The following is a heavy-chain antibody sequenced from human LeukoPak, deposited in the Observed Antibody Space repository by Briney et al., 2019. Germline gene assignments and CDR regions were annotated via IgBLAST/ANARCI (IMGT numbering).Heavy chain of an antibody. J-gene: IGHJ5*02. CDR3: ARDVEVQLWIRDGGWFDP. CDR2: TYTSGST. V-gene: IGHV4-4*07. D-gene: IGHD5-18*01. Sequence: SETLSLTCAVYGGSFSGYYWGWIRQPAGKGLEWIGRTYTSGSTNYNPSLKSRVTMSVDTSKNQFSLKLSSVTAADTAVYYCARDVEVQLWIRDGGWFDPWGQGTLVTVSS. CDR1: GGSFSGYY.